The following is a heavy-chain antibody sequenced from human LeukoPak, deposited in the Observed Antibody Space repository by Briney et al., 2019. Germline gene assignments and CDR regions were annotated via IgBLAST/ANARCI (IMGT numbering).Heavy chain of an antibody. CDR2: MNPNSGNT. Sequence: ASVKVSCKASGYTFTSYDINWVRQATGQGLEWMGWMNPNSGNTGYAQKFQGRVTMTRNTSISTAYMELSSLRSEDTAVYYCARDSLYCSSTSCYTNYYYGMDVWGQGTTVTVSS. CDR3: ARDSLYCSSTSCYTNYYYGMDV. D-gene: IGHD2-2*02. J-gene: IGHJ6*02. V-gene: IGHV1-8*01. CDR1: GYTFTSYD.